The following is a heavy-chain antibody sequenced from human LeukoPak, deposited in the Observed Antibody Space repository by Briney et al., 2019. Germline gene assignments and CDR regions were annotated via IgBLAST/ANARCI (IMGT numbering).Heavy chain of an antibody. CDR1: GFTFSDYY. CDR3: ARGTLMVRGGMDV. D-gene: IGHD3-10*01. Sequence: GRSLRLSCAASGFTFSDYYMSWIRQAPGKGLEWVSYISSSSSYTNYADSVKGRFTISRDNAKNSLYLQMNSLRAEDTAVYYCARGTLMVRGGMDVWGQGTTVTVSS. CDR2: ISSSSSYT. V-gene: IGHV3-11*05. J-gene: IGHJ6*02.